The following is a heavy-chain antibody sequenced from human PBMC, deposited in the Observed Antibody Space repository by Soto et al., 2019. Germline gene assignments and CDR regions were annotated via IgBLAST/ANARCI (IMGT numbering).Heavy chain of an antibody. CDR2: ISGSGGST. Sequence: GGSLRLSCAASGFTFSSYAMSWVRQAPGKGLEWVSAISGSGGSTYYADSVKGRFTISRDNSKNTLYLQMNSLRAEDTAVYYCAKDGYSSSWYRTPTNWFDPWGQGTLVTVSS. D-gene: IGHD6-13*01. J-gene: IGHJ5*02. CDR3: AKDGYSSSWYRTPTNWFDP. V-gene: IGHV3-23*01. CDR1: GFTFSSYA.